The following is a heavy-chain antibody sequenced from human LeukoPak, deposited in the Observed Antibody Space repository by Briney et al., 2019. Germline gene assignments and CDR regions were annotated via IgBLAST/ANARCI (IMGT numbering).Heavy chain of an antibody. V-gene: IGHV4-34*01. Sequence: SETLSLTCAVYGGSFSGYYWSWIRQPPGKGLEWIGEINHSGSTNYNPSLKSRVTISVDTSKNQFSLKLSSVTAADTAVYYCARGRVAARPHHYFDYWGQGTLVTVSS. J-gene: IGHJ4*02. D-gene: IGHD6-6*01. CDR3: ARGRVAARPHHYFDY. CDR1: GGSFSGYY. CDR2: INHSGST.